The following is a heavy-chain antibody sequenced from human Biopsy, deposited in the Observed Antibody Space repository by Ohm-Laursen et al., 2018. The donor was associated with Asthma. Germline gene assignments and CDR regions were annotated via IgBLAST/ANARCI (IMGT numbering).Heavy chain of an antibody. D-gene: IGHD3-3*02. CDR3: ARTFHFWSPYHAEHYQL. CDR1: GFTFGDYW. Sequence: GSLRLSCSASGFTFGDYWMSWVRQVPGKGLEWVANIKHDGSEKNHVDSLKGRFTISRDNAKNSLYLQMNSLRAEDTAVYYYARTFHFWSPYHAEHYQLWGQGTLVTVSS. CDR2: IKHDGSEK. J-gene: IGHJ1*01. V-gene: IGHV3-7*01.